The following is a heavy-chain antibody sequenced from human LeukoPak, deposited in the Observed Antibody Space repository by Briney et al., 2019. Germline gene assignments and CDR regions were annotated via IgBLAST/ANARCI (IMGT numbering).Heavy chain of an antibody. CDR1: GYTFTSYG. CDR3: AREVRYNWNDDWFDP. Sequence: ASVKVSCKASGYTFTSYGIIWVRQAPGQGLEWMGWISAYNGNTNYAQKLQGRVTMTTDTSTSTAYMELRSLRSDDTAVYYCAREVRYNWNDDWFDPWGQGTLVTVSS. V-gene: IGHV1-18*01. J-gene: IGHJ5*02. CDR2: ISAYNGNT. D-gene: IGHD1-1*01.